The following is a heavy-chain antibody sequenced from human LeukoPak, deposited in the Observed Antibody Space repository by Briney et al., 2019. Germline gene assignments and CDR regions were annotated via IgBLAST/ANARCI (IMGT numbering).Heavy chain of an antibody. CDR2: IYTSGST. Sequence: PSETLSLTCTVSGGSISSGSYCWRWIRQPAGTGLEWIGRIYTSGSTNYNPSLKSRVTISVDTSKNQFSLKLSSVTAADTAVYYSARGPTYCSSSSCLQGEWGQGTLVTVSS. V-gene: IGHV4-61*02. CDR3: ARGPTYCSSSSCLQGE. J-gene: IGHJ4*02. D-gene: IGHD2-15*01. CDR1: GGSISSGSYC.